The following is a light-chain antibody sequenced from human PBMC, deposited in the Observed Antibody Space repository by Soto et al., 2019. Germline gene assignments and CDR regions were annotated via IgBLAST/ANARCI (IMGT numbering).Light chain of an antibody. Sequence: EIVMTQSPATVSVSPGERATLSCRAIQSVISSLAGYQQKPGQAPRLLIYSASTRATGIPARFSGRGSGTEFTLIISSLQSEDFAVYYCQQYNKWPLTFGGGTLVEI. CDR3: QQYNKWPLT. V-gene: IGKV3-15*01. J-gene: IGKJ4*01. CDR2: SAS. CDR1: QSVISS.